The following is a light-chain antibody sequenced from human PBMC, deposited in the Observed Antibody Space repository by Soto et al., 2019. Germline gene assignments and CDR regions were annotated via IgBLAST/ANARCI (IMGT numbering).Light chain of an antibody. Sequence: ALTHPPSASGTPWHRVTISFSGSSSNIGSNTVNWYQQLPGTAPKLLIYSNNQRPSGVPDRFSGSKSGTSASLAISGIQSEDEADYYCAAWDDSLNGYVFGTGTKVTVL. CDR1: SSNIGSNT. J-gene: IGLJ1*01. CDR3: AAWDDSLNGYV. CDR2: SNN. V-gene: IGLV1-44*01.